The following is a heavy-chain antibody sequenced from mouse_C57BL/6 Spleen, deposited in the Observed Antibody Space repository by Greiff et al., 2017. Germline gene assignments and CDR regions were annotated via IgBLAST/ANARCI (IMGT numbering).Heavy chain of an antibody. J-gene: IGHJ3*01. V-gene: IGHV1-19*01. CDR2: INPYNGGT. CDR1: GYTFTDYY. Sequence: VQLQQSGPVLVKPGASVKMSCKASGYTFTDYYMNWVKQSHGKSLEWIGVINPYNGGTSYNQKFKGKATLTVDKSSSTAYMELNSLTSEDSAVYYCARAKRIYYDYDGFAYWGQGTLVTVSA. CDR3: ARAKRIYYDYDGFAY. D-gene: IGHD2-4*01.